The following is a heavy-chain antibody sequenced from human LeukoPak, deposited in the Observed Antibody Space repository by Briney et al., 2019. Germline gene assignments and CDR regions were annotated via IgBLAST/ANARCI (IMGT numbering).Heavy chain of an antibody. CDR3: AKDKQWLVPGNWFDP. J-gene: IGHJ5*02. CDR2: ISGSGGST. Sequence: GSLRLSCAASGFSFSSYSMNWVRHAPGKGLGWDSAISGSGGSTYYADSVKGRFTICRDNSKNTLYLQTNILRGEDTAKYYCAKDKQWLVPGNWFDPWGQGTLVTVSS. CDR1: GFSFSSYS. V-gene: IGHV3-23*01. D-gene: IGHD6-19*01.